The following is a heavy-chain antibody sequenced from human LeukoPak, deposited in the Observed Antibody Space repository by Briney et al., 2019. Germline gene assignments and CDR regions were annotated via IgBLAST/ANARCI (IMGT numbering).Heavy chain of an antibody. J-gene: IGHJ5*02. Sequence: GGSLRLSCAASGFTFSSYSMTWVRQAPGKGLEWVSSISSSSSYIYYADSVKGRFTISRDNAKNSLYLQMNSLRAEDTAVYYCARDASRKWGYCSGGSCYNWFDPWGQGTLVTVSS. CDR3: ARDASRKWGYCSGGSCYNWFDP. CDR1: GFTFSSYS. D-gene: IGHD2-15*01. V-gene: IGHV3-21*01. CDR2: ISSSSSYI.